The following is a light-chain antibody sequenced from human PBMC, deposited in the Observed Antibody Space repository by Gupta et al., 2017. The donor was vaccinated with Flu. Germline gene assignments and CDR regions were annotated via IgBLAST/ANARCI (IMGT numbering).Light chain of an antibody. CDR1: QSVGSDY. CDR3: QQEDNSPVT. Sequence: EIVLTQSPGTLTLSPGDRATLSCRASQSVGSDYLAWYQQKPGQPPKLLMHGTASRATGVPDRFSGGGSGADFSLTIARLEPEDVAVYYCQQEDNSPVTFGQGTKVEIK. J-gene: IGKJ1*01. V-gene: IGKV3-20*01. CDR2: GTA.